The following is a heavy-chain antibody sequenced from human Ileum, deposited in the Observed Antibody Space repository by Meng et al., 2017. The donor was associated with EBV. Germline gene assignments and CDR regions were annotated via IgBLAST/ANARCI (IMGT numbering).Heavy chain of an antibody. CDR2: VYHRGDT. CDR1: GDSISRDIW. Sequence: HLQGVGPRLWYPSGTPSLTCIVSGDSISRDIWWSWVRQPPGKGLELIGEVYHRGDTNYNPSLKSRVDISVDKSKNQFYLSLFSVTAADTAVYYCGRDQGRELINHWGQGTLVTVSS. CDR3: GRDQGRELINH. V-gene: IGHV4-4*02. D-gene: IGHD1-7*01. J-gene: IGHJ4*02.